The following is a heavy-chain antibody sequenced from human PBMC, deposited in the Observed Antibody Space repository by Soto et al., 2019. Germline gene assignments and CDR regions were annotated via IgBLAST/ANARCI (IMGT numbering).Heavy chain of an antibody. CDR2: IYYSGST. Sequence: SETLSLTCTVSGGSISSGDYYWSWIRQPPGKGLEWIGYIYYSGSTYYNPSLKSRVTISVDTSKNQFSLKLSSVTAADTAVYYCARDRYDNWNHLDYWGQGTLVTVS. J-gene: IGHJ4*02. D-gene: IGHD1-20*01. V-gene: IGHV4-30-4*01. CDR3: ARDRYDNWNHLDY. CDR1: GGSISSGDYY.